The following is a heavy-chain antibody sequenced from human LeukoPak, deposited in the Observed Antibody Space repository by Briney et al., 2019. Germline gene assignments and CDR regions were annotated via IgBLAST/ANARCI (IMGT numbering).Heavy chain of an antibody. D-gene: IGHD2-15*01. V-gene: IGHV3-23*01. CDR2: ISGSGGST. CDR3: AKPDIVVVVAATLDY. J-gene: IGHJ4*02. Sequence: GGSLRLSCAASGFTFSSYAMSWVRRAPGKGLEWVSAISGSGGSTYYADSVKGRFTISRDNSKNTLYLQMNSLRAEDTAVYYCAKPDIVVVVAATLDYWGQGTLVTVSS. CDR1: GFTFSSYA.